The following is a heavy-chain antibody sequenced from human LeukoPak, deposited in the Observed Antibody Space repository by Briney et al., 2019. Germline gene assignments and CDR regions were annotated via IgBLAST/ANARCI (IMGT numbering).Heavy chain of an antibody. CDR2: ITWNSNKL. Sequence: QPGRSLRLSCRASGFTFDDYAMHWVRQAPGKAPECVALITWNSNKLTYVDSVRGRFTISRDNAKNTLYLQMDSLRPDDTALYYCVRGNQFFDMWGQGTMVIVSS. CDR3: VRGNQFFDM. V-gene: IGHV3-9*01. CDR1: GFTFDDYA. J-gene: IGHJ3*02.